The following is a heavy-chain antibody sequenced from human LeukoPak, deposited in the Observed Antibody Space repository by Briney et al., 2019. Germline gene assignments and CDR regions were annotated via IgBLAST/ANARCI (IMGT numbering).Heavy chain of an antibody. V-gene: IGHV3-33*01. CDR3: AREGRRYCSGGSCSQFDY. D-gene: IGHD2-15*01. CDR1: GFTFSSYG. J-gene: IGHJ4*02. CDR2: IWYDGSNK. Sequence: GGSLRLSCAASGFTFSSYGMHWVRQAPGKGLEWVADIWYDGSNKYYADSVKGRFTISRDNSKNTLYLQMNSLRAEDTAVYYCAREGRRYCSGGSCSQFDYWGQGTLVTVSS.